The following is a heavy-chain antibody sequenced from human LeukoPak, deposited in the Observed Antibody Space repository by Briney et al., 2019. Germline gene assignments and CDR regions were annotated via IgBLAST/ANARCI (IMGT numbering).Heavy chain of an antibody. Sequence: GASVKVSCKASGYTFTSYDINWVRQATGQGLEWMGWMNPNSGNTGYAQKFQGRVTITRNTSIRTAYMELSSLRSEDTAVYYCARGAGWVAGTNDYWGQGTLVTVSS. J-gene: IGHJ4*02. CDR1: GYTFTSYD. CDR2: MNPNSGNT. V-gene: IGHV1-8*01. D-gene: IGHD6-19*01. CDR3: ARGAGWVAGTNDY.